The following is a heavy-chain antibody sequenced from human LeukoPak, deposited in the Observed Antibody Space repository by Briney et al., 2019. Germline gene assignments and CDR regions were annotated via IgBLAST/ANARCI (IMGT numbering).Heavy chain of an antibody. Sequence: ASVKVSCKTSGYTFTGYYLHWVRQAPGQGLEWLGWIDPKSGGTKYAQKFLGRFTMTRDTSVTTVYMELTGLTSDGTAVYHCARDPSTSYYFDYWGQGTLVTVSS. CDR1: GYTFTGYY. D-gene: IGHD6-6*01. CDR3: ARDPSTSYYFDY. V-gene: IGHV1-2*02. CDR2: IDPKSGGT. J-gene: IGHJ4*02.